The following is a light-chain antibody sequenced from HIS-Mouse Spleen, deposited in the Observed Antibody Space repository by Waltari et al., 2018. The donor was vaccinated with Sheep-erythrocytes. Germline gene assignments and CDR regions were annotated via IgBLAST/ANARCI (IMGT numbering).Light chain of an antibody. CDR1: SSDVGSYNL. V-gene: IGLV2-23*03. CDR2: EGS. CDR3: CSYAGSSTFHVV. J-gene: IGLJ2*01. Sequence: QSALTQPASVSGSPGQSITISCTGTSSDVGSYNLFSWYQQHPGKAPKLMIYEGSKRPSGVSNRFSGSKSGNTASLTISGLQAEDVADYYCCSYAGSSTFHVVFGGGTKLTVL.